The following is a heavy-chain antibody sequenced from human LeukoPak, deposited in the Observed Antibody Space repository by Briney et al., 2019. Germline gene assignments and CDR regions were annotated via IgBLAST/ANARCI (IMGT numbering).Heavy chain of an antibody. J-gene: IGHJ4*02. D-gene: IGHD3-22*01. CDR1: GYTFTSYE. CDR3: ARGLGTYDSSELTWPMISF. Sequence: GASVKVSCKASGYTFTSYEINWVRQATGQGLEWMGWMNPDGGDTAYAQKFQGRITMTRTTSISTAYLDLSGLRSEDTAVYYCARGLGTYDSSELTWPMISFWGQGTLVTVSS. V-gene: IGHV1-8*01. CDR2: MNPDGGDT.